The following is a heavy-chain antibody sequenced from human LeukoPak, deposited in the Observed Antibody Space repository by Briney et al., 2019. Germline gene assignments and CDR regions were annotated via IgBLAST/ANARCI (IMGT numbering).Heavy chain of an antibody. CDR2: IYYSGST. CDR1: GGSISSSSYY. V-gene: IGHV4-39*01. CDR3: ARQIPVLIAAAGTDY. D-gene: IGHD6-13*01. Sequence: PSETLSLTCTVSGGSISSSSYYWGWIRQPPGKGLEWIGSIYYSGSTYYNPSLKSRVTISVDTSKNQFSLKLSSVTAADTAVYYCARQIPVLIAAAGTDYWGQGTLVTVSS. J-gene: IGHJ4*02.